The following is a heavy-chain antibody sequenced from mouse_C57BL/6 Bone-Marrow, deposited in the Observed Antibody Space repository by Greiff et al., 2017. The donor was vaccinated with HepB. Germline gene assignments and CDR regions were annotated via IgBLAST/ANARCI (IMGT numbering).Heavy chain of an antibody. V-gene: IGHV1-82*01. J-gene: IGHJ2*01. CDR1: GYAFSSSW. CDR3: ARERAYGKGY. CDR2: IYPGDGDT. Sequence: VQLQESGPELVKPGASVKISCKASGYAFSSSWMNWVKQRPGKGLEWIGRIYPGDGDTNYNGKFKGKATLTADKSSSTAYMQLSSLTSEDSAVYFCARERAYGKGYWGQGTTLTVSS. D-gene: IGHD2-1*01.